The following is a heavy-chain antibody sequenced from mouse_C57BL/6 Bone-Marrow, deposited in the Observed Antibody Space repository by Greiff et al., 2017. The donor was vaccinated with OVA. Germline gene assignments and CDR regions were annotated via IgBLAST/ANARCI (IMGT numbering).Heavy chain of an antibody. CDR2: IYPGSGNT. V-gene: IGHV1-84*01. CDR1: GYTFTDYY. J-gene: IGHJ1*03. D-gene: IGHD1-1*01. Sequence: QVHVKQSGPELVKPGASVKISCKASGYTFTDYYINWVKQRPGQGLEWIGWIYPGSGNTKYNEKFKGKATLTVDTSSSTAYMQLSSLASEDSAVYFCARVGDYGSSYYWYFDVWGTGTTVTVSS. CDR3: ARVGDYGSSYYWYFDV.